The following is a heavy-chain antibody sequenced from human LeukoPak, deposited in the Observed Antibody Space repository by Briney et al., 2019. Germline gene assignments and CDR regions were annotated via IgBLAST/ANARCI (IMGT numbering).Heavy chain of an antibody. Sequence: GGSLRLSCAASGLSVSGIYMSWVRQGPGKRLEWVSVIYSGGTTYYADSVKGRFTISRDSSKNTLYLQMNSLRAEDTAVYYCARGLQAGNYFDPWGQGTLVTVSS. D-gene: IGHD2-15*01. V-gene: IGHV3-53*01. CDR1: GLSVSGIY. CDR2: IYSGGTT. J-gene: IGHJ5*02. CDR3: ARGLQAGNYFDP.